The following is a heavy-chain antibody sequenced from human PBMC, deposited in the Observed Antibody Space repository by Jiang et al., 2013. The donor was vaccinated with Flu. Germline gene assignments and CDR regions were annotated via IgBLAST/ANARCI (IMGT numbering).Heavy chain of an antibody. CDR3: AREHRHLAAAGTFDP. CDR1: GFTFSSCS. V-gene: IGHV3-48*01. Sequence: VQLVESGGGLVQPGGSLRLSCAASGFTFSSCSMNWVRQAPGKGLEWVSYISSSSSTISYADSVKGRFTISRDNAKNSLYLQMNSLRAEDTAVYYCAREHRHLAAAGTFDPWGQGTLVTVSS. CDR2: ISSSSSTI. D-gene: IGHD6-13*01. J-gene: IGHJ5*02.